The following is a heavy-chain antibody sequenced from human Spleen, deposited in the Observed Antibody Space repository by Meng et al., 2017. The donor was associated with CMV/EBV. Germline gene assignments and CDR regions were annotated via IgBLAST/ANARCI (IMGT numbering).Heavy chain of an antibody. CDR3: ARDRTRNRFDY. V-gene: IGHV1-69*05. Sequence: GKVSEDTLKSYTFNWVRQAPGQGLGWMGVVIPIFGTIEYAEKFQDRVTITTDEATTTAYMELSSLKSDDTAVYYCARDRTRNRFDYWGQGTLVTVSS. J-gene: IGHJ4*02. CDR2: VIPIFGTI. CDR1: EDTLKSYT. D-gene: IGHD1-14*01.